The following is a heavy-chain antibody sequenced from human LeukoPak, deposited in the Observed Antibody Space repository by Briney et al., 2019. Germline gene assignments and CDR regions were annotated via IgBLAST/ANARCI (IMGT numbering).Heavy chain of an antibody. CDR1: GFTFSSYA. CDR2: ISGSGGST. Sequence: GGSLRLSCAASGFTFSSYAMSWVRQAPGKGLEWVSAISGSGGSTYYADSVKGRFTISRDNSKNTLYLQMNSLRAEDTAVYYCARVDTVLKARTFDCWGQGTLVTVSS. V-gene: IGHV3-23*01. D-gene: IGHD4-23*01. J-gene: IGHJ4*02. CDR3: ARVDTVLKARTFDC.